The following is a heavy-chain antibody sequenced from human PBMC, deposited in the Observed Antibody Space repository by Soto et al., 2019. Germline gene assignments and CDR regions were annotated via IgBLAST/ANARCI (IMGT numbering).Heavy chain of an antibody. J-gene: IGHJ4*02. CDR3: ARQERYSSSDIDY. CDR1: GGSISSSSYY. Sequence: SETLSLTCTVSGGSISSSSYYWGWIRQPPGKGLEWIGDIYYTGATYYNPSLKSRVTISVDTSKNQFSLKLSSVTAADTAVYYCARQERYSSSDIDYWGQGTLVTVSS. D-gene: IGHD6-6*01. CDR2: IYYTGAT. V-gene: IGHV4-39*01.